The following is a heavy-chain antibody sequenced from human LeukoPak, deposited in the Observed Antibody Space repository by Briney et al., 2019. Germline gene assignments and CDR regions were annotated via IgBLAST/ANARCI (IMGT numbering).Heavy chain of an antibody. CDR3: AKDQYCSGGSCPHQRGFHH. CDR2: ISNSGGST. Sequence: GGSLRLSCAASGFTFNNYAMTWVRQAPGRGLEWVSTISNSGGSTYYADSVKGRFSISRDNSKNTLYLQMNSLRAEDTAVYYCAKDQYCSGGSCPHQRGFHHWGQGTLVTVSS. D-gene: IGHD2-15*01. V-gene: IGHV3-23*01. J-gene: IGHJ4*02. CDR1: GFTFNNYA.